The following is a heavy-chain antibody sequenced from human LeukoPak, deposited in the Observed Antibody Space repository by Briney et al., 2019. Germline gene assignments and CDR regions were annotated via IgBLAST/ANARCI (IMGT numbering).Heavy chain of an antibody. D-gene: IGHD1-26*01. V-gene: IGHV1-8*01. J-gene: IGHJ3*02. CDR1: GYTFTNYD. Sequence: ASVKVSCKASGYTFTNYDINWVRQAAGQGLEWMGYMNPSSGNRGSAQKFQGRLTMTTDTSISTAYMELSSLRSEDTAVYYCAREGGSYPDAFDIWGQGTMVTVSS. CDR2: MNPSSGNR. CDR3: AREGGSYPDAFDI.